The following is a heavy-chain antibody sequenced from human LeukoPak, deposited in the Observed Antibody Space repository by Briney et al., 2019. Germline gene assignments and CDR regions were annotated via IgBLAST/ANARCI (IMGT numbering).Heavy chain of an antibody. D-gene: IGHD3-3*01. Sequence: GGSLRLSCAGSGFRFHDYVIHWVRQAPGKGLEWVSLISGDGYTTFFADSVKGRFTISRDNSKNSLYLELNSLTAEDTALHYCAKVRQTFGAFDLWGHGTMVTVAA. CDR1: GFRFHDYV. CDR3: AKVRQTFGAFDL. CDR2: ISGDGYTT. J-gene: IGHJ3*01. V-gene: IGHV3-43*02.